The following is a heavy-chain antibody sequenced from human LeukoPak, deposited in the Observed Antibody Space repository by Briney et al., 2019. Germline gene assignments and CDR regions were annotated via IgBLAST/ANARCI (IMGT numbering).Heavy chain of an antibody. Sequence: SVKVSCKASGGTFSSYAISWVRQAPGQGLEWMGRIIPIFGTANYAQKFQGRVTITTDESTSTAYMELSSLRSEDTAVYHCARAPIVIEVTSWFDPWGQGTLVTVSS. CDR1: GGTFSSYA. V-gene: IGHV1-69*05. CDR3: ARAPIVIEVTSWFDP. D-gene: IGHD1-26*01. CDR2: IIPIFGTA. J-gene: IGHJ5*02.